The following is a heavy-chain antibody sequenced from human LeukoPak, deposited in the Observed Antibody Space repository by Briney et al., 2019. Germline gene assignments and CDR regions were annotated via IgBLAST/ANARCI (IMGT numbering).Heavy chain of an antibody. Sequence: GGSLRLSCAASGFTLSIYGMHWVRQAPGKGLEWVAVISYDGSNKYYADSVKGRFTISRDNSNNTLYLQMNSLRAEDTAVYYCAKDQAWTDYFDYWGQGTLVTVSS. CDR2: ISYDGSNK. V-gene: IGHV3-30*18. J-gene: IGHJ4*02. CDR3: AKDQAWTDYFDY. CDR1: GFTLSIYG. D-gene: IGHD3/OR15-3a*01.